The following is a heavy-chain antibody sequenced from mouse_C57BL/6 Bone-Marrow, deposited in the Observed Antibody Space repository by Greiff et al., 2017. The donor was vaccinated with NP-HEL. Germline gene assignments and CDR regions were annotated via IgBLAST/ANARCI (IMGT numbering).Heavy chain of an antibody. J-gene: IGHJ2*01. V-gene: IGHV1-53*01. Sequence: QVQLQQSGTELVKPGASVKLSCKASGYTFTSYWMHWLKQRPGQGLEWIGNINPNNGGTNDNEKFKTKATLTVDKSSSTAYMQLSSLTSEDYAVFNIARDSRDALVYWGEGTPLSVSS. CDR2: INPNNGGT. CDR1: GYTFTSYW. CDR3: ARDSRDALVY.